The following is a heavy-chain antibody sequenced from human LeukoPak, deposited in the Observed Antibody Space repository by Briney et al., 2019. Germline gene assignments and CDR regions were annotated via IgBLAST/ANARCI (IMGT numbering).Heavy chain of an antibody. CDR1: RFTFSRFW. Sequence: GESLKISCVVSRFTFSRFWMAWVRQAPGKGPEWVARIKEDGSEKYYMDFVEGRFTISRDNAKNSLYLQMNSLRAEDTAVYYCAKDYGGGYFDYWGQGTLVTVSS. D-gene: IGHD3-16*01. CDR3: AKDYGGGYFDY. V-gene: IGHV3-7*01. J-gene: IGHJ4*02. CDR2: IKEDGSEK.